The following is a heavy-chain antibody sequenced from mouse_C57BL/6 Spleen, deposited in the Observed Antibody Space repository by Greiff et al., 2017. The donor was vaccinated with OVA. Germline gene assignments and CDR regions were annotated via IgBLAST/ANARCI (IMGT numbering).Heavy chain of an antibody. CDR2: INPGTGGT. Sequence: VQLQQSGPELVKPGASVKISCKASGYSFTGYYMNWVKQSPEKSLEWIGEINPGTGGTTYNQKFKAKATLTVDTSSSTAYMQLKSLTSEDSAVYCCERCDNCDAFAYWGQGTLVTVSA. CDR3: ERCDNCDAFAY. V-gene: IGHV1-42*01. J-gene: IGHJ3*01. CDR1: GYSFTGYY.